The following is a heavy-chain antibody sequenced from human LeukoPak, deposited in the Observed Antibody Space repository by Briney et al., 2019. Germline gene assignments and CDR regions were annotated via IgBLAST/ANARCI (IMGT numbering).Heavy chain of an antibody. Sequence: PSETLSLTCTVSGGSISSYYWSWVRQPPGKGLEWIGYIQNHVTSYTYNPSLQSRVTISVDTSKNQISLKVTSVTAADTAVYYCVRSPQLDPWGQGILVTVSS. CDR3: VRSPQLDP. J-gene: IGHJ5*02. CDR1: GGSISSYY. V-gene: IGHV4-59*01. CDR2: IQNHVTSY.